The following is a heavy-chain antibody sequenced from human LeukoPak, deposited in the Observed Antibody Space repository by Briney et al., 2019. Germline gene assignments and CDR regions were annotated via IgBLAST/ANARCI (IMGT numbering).Heavy chain of an antibody. CDR3: ARVIAVAGPSGYYYYYYMDV. J-gene: IGHJ6*03. D-gene: IGHD6-13*01. CDR1: GGSISSYY. Sequence: SETLSLTCTVSGGSISSYYWSWIRQPAGKGLEWIGRTYTSGSINYNPTLKSRVTISVDTSKNQFSLKLSSVTAADTAVYYCARVIAVAGPSGYYYYYYMDVWGKGTTVIVSS. CDR2: TYTSGSI. V-gene: IGHV4-4*07.